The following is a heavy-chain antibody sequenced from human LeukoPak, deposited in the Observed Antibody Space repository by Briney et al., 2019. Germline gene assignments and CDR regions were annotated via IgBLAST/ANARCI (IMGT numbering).Heavy chain of an antibody. Sequence: GGSLRLSCAGSGFTFSDYWMHWVRQAPGKGLEWVANIKQDGSEKFYVDSVKGRFTISRDTSKNTLYLQMNSLRAEDTAVYYCAKRGSYYYYMDVWGKGTTVTVSS. V-gene: IGHV3-7*01. CDR1: GFTFSDYW. D-gene: IGHD3-10*01. CDR3: AKRGSYYYYMDV. J-gene: IGHJ6*03. CDR2: IKQDGSEK.